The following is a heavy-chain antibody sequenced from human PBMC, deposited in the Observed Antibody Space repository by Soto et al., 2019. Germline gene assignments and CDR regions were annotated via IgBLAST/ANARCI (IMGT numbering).Heavy chain of an antibody. CDR2: ISANSNYI. V-gene: IGHV3-21*02. Sequence: EVQLVVSGGGLVKPGGSLRLSCAASGFTFSDYTLNWVRQAPGKGLEWVSSISANSNYIFYSDSVKGRFTIYRDNAKNSLYLQMNSLRAEDTGVYYCARSGGYYGKRFDYWGQGTLVTASS. CDR3: ARSGGYYGKRFDY. D-gene: IGHD1-26*01. CDR1: GFTFSDYT. J-gene: IGHJ4*02.